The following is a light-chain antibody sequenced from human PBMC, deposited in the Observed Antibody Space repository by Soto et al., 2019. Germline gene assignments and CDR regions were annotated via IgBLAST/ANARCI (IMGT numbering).Light chain of an antibody. CDR3: MQAIDIPWT. J-gene: IGKJ1*01. CDR2: EVS. Sequence: ILMTQTPLSLSIIPGQTVSISCKSSQSLLHSDGKTYFYWYVQKAGQAPQPLIYEVSNRFSGVPERFSGSGSRTDFTLKISRVEADDVGIYYCMQAIDIPWTFGQGTKVEIK. V-gene: IGKV2-29*03. CDR1: QSLLHSDGKTY.